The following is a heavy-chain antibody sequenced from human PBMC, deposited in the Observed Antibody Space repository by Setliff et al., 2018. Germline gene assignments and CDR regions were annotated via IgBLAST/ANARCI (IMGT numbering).Heavy chain of an antibody. CDR2: ISNSCSTI. CDR3: VRDYKWGFDY. J-gene: IGHJ4*02. D-gene: IGHD1-1*01. V-gene: IGHV3-11*04. CDR1: GFTFSDYY. Sequence: GGSLRLSCAASGFTFSDYYMSWIRQPPGKGLEWVSYISNSCSTIYYAASVKGRFTISRDNAKNSLYLQMNSLRAEDTAVYYCVRDYKWGFDYWGQGARVTVSS.